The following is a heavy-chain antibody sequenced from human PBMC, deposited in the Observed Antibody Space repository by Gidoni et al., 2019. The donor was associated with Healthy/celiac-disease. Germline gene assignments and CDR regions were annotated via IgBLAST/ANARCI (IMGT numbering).Heavy chain of an antibody. CDR2: ISGSGGST. D-gene: IGHD2-2*01. CDR1: GFTFSSYA. V-gene: IGHV3-23*01. CDR3: AKTHIVVVPAAKSAFDY. J-gene: IGHJ4*02. Sequence: EVQLLESGGGLVQPGGSLRLSCAASGFTFSSYAMSWVRQAPGKGLEWVSAISGSGGSTYYADSVKGRFTISRDNSKNTLYLQMNSLRAEDTAVYYCAKTHIVVVPAAKSAFDYWGQGTLVTVSS.